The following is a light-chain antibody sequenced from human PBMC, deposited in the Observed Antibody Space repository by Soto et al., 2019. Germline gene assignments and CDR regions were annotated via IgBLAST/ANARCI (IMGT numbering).Light chain of an antibody. CDR1: QSVSSY. V-gene: IGKV3-11*01. CDR2: DAS. CDR3: QQRSKKLT. Sequence: EIVLTQSPATLSLSPGERATLSCRASQSVSSYLAWYQQKPGQAPRLLIYDASNRATGIPARFSGSGSGTDFTLTISSLEPEDFAVYYCQQRSKKLTFGGGTKVEIK. J-gene: IGKJ4*01.